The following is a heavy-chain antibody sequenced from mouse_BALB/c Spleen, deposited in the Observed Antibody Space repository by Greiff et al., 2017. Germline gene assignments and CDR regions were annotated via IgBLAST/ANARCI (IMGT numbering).Heavy chain of an antibody. V-gene: IGHV2-2*02. CDR3: ARNSLLRMYAMDY. CDR2: IWSGGST. CDR1: GFSLTSYG. J-gene: IGHJ4*01. D-gene: IGHD1-1*01. Sequence: VQLVESGPGLVQPSESLSITCTVSGFSLTSYGVHWVRQSPGKGLEWLGDIWSGGSTDYHAAFISRLIISKDNSTSQVFFKMNSLHANDTAIYYCARNSLLRMYAMDYWGQGTSVTVSS.